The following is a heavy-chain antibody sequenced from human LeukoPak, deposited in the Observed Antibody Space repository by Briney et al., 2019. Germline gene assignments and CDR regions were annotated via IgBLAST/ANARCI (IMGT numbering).Heavy chain of an antibody. CDR2: FDPEDGET. CDR1: GYTFTSYY. D-gene: IGHD6-13*01. J-gene: IGHJ4*02. Sequence: ASVKVSCKASGYTFTSYYMHWVRQAPGKGLEWMGGFDPEDGETIYAQKFQGRVTMTEDTSTDTAYMELSSLRSEDTAVYYCATGVIAAYLQVYYFDYWGQGTLVTVSS. V-gene: IGHV1-24*01. CDR3: ATGVIAAYLQVYYFDY.